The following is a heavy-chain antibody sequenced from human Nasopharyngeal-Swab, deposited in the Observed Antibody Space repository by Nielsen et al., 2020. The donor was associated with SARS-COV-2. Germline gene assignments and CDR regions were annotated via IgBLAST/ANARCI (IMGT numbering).Heavy chain of an antibody. V-gene: IGHV4-30-2*01. CDR3: ASYSSSWGFDY. Sequence: SETLSLTCAVSGGSISSAAYSWSWLRQPPGKGLEWIGYIYHSGSTYYNPSLKSRVTISVDRSKNQFSLKLSSVTAADTAVYYCASYSSSWGFDYWGQGTLVTVSS. CDR2: IYHSGST. CDR1: GGSISSAAYS. J-gene: IGHJ4*02. D-gene: IGHD6-13*01.